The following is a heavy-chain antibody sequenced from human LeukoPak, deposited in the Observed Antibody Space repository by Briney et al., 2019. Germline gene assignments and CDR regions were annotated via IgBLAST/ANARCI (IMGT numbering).Heavy chain of an antibody. V-gene: IGHV4-34*01. D-gene: IGHD6-13*01. Sequence: MPSETLSLTCAVYGGSFSGYYWSWIRQPPGKGLEWIGEINHSGSTNYNPSLKSRVTISVDTSKNQFSLQLNSVTPEDTAVYYCAGGTVAAGFGIWGQGTTVTVSS. CDR1: GGSFSGYY. CDR3: AGGTVAAGFGI. CDR2: INHSGST. J-gene: IGHJ3*02.